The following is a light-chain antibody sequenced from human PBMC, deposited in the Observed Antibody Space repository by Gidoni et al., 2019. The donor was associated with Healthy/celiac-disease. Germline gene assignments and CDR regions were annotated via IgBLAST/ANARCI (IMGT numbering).Light chain of an antibody. CDR1: SSNIGSNY. Sequence: QSVLSQQPPASGTPGQRVTISCSGSSSNIGSNYVYWYQQLPGTAPKLLIYRNNKRPAGVPDRFSGSKSGTSASLAISGLRSEDEADYYCAAWDDSLSGWVFGGGTKLTVL. J-gene: IGLJ3*02. CDR2: RNN. V-gene: IGLV1-47*01. CDR3: AAWDDSLSGWV.